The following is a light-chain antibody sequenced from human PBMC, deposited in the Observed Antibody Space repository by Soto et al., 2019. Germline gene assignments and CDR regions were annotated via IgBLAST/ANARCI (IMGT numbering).Light chain of an antibody. CDR2: VND. V-gene: IGLV1-44*01. CDR1: SSNMGTNT. CDR3: VAWDDSLNGHV. Sequence: QSVLTQPPSASGTPGQRVTISCSGGSSNMGTNTVSWYQQVPGTAPKVLIYVNDQRPSGVPGRFSGSNSGTSASLAISGLQPEDEADYYCVAWDDSLNGHVFGTRTKLTVL. J-gene: IGLJ1*01.